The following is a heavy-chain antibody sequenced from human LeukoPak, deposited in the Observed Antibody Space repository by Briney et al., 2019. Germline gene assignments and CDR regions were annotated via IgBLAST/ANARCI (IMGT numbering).Heavy chain of an antibody. Sequence: ASVKVSCKTSKNMFTGYFMHWVRQAPGQGLEWIGWVNPNSGGTLFARRFQGRVTMTRDTSIGATYMELSRLTSDDTALYYCAAQCNDDFCYKRDYMDVWGKGTMVIVSS. J-gene: IGHJ6*03. D-gene: IGHD2-2*02. CDR1: KNMFTGYF. V-gene: IGHV1-2*02. CDR2: VNPNSGGT. CDR3: AAQCNDDFCYKRDYMDV.